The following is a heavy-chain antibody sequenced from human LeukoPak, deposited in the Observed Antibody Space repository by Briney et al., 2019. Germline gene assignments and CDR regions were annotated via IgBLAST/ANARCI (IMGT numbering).Heavy chain of an antibody. CDR2: IYYSGST. J-gene: IGHJ6*02. D-gene: IGHD3-10*01. CDR3: ASSRTVRGVPYYYGMDV. V-gene: IGHV4-59*01. Sequence: TSETLFLTCTVSGGSISSYYWSWIRQPPGKGLEWIGYIYYSGSTNYNPSLKSRVIISVDTSKNQFSLKLSSVTAADTAVYYCASSRTVRGVPYYYGMDVWGQGTTVTVSS. CDR1: GGSISSYY.